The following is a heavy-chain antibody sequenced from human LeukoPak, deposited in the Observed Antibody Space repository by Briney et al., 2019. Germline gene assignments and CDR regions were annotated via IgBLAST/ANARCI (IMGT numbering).Heavy chain of an antibody. CDR3: ATDRGWRTSGYYLYYFEY. V-gene: IGHV3-7*01. D-gene: IGHD3-3*01. J-gene: IGHJ4*02. CDR1: GFTFSSYA. CDR2: IKHDGSEK. Sequence: GGSLRLSCAASGFTFSSYAMSWVRQAPGKWLEWVASIKHDGSEKYYVGSVRGRFTISRDNTKNSLYLQMSSLRAEDTAVYYCATDRGWRTSGYYLYYFEYWGQGTLVTFSS.